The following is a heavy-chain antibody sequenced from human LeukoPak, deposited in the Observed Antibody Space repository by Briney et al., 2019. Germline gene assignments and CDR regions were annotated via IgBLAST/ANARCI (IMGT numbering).Heavy chain of an antibody. CDR2: IKQDGSEK. J-gene: IGHJ5*02. Sequence: RGPLSLSCAASGFTFSSDWVSWVRQAPGKGLEWVANIKQDGSEKYYVDSVKGRFTISRDNAKNSLYLQMNSLRAEDTAVYYCARDKDWFDPWGQGTLVTVSS. CDR1: GFTFSSDW. V-gene: IGHV3-7*01. CDR3: ARDKDWFDP.